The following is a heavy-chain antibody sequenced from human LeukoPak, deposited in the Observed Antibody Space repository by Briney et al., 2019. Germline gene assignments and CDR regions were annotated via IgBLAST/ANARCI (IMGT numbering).Heavy chain of an antibody. CDR3: ARGSTDVGPTMESYYMDV. V-gene: IGHV3-7*01. Sequence: GGSLRLSCAASGFTFGTYWMTWVRQAPGKGLEWVANIKKDGSEKYYVDSVKGRFTISRDNAKNSLYLQMNSLRAEDTAMYYCARGSTDVGPTMESYYMDVWGKGTTVTISS. CDR1: GFTFGTYW. J-gene: IGHJ6*03. CDR2: IKKDGSEK. D-gene: IGHD1-26*01.